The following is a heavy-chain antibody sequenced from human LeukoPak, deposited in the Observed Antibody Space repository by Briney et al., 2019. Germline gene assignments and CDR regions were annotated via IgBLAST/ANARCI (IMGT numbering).Heavy chain of an antibody. J-gene: IGHJ6*03. CDR2: INHSGST. CDR3: ARQFLWFYYMDV. D-gene: IGHD3-10*01. CDR1: GGSISSSSYY. Sequence: SETLSLTCTVSGGSISSSSYYWSWIRQPPGKGLEWIGEINHSGSTNYNPSLKSRVTISVDTSKNQFSLKLSSVTAADTAVYYCARQFLWFYYMDVWGKGTTVTISS. V-gene: IGHV4-39*01.